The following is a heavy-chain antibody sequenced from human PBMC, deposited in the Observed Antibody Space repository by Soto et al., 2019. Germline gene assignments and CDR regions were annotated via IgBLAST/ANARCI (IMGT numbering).Heavy chain of an antibody. CDR1: GYTFTSYY. CDR2: INPSGGST. D-gene: IGHD6-13*01. Sequence: ASVKVSCKASGYTFTSYYMHWVRQAPGQGLEWMGIINPSGGSTSYAQKFQGRVTMTRDTSTSTVYMELSSLRSEDTAVYYCARDRASSSWYGVAGYYYYGMDVWGQGTTVTSP. V-gene: IGHV1-46*01. J-gene: IGHJ6*02. CDR3: ARDRASSSWYGVAGYYYYGMDV.